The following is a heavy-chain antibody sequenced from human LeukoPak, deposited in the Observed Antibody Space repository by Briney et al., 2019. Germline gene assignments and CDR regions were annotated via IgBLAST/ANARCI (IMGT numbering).Heavy chain of an antibody. Sequence: PGGSLRLSCAASGFTFSSYEMNWVRQAPGKGLEWVSYISSSGSTIYYADSVKGRFTISRDNAKNSLYLQMNSLRAEDTAVYYCARDNQGSSWYLVRNTNVTYYYYGMDVWGQGTTVTVSS. CDR3: ARDNQGSSWYLVRNTNVTYYYYGMDV. CDR1: GFTFSSYE. CDR2: ISSSGSTI. D-gene: IGHD6-13*01. J-gene: IGHJ6*02. V-gene: IGHV3-48*03.